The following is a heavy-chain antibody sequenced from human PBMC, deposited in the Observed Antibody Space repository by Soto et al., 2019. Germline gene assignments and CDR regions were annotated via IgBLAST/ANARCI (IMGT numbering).Heavy chain of an antibody. D-gene: IGHD6-6*01. CDR1: GVSVSSSSYY. V-gene: IGHV4-39*01. Sequence: SETLSLTCTVSGVSVSSSSYYWVLVRQPPGKGLEWIGSVYYSGSTYYNPSLESRVTISVDKSRNQFSLKLMSLSAADTAVYYCGRLAGLATISYYFDYWGQGALVTVSS. J-gene: IGHJ4*02. CDR2: VYYSGST. CDR3: GRLAGLATISYYFDY.